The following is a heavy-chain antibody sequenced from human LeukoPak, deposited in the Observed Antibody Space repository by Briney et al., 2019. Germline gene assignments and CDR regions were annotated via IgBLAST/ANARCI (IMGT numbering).Heavy chain of an antibody. V-gene: IGHV3-30*03. CDR2: ISYDGSNK. CDR1: GFTFSSYW. Sequence: PGGSLRLSCAASGFTFSSYWMSWVRQAPGKGLEWVAVISYDGSNKYYADSVKGRFTISRDNSKNTLYLQMNSLRAEDTAVYYCARGMGDRDQNYHDAFDIWGQGTMVTVSS. CDR3: ARGMGDRDQNYHDAFDI. J-gene: IGHJ3*02. D-gene: IGHD3-16*01.